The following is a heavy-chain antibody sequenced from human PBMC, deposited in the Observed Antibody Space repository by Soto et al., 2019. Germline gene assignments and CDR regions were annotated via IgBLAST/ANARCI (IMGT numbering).Heavy chain of an antibody. J-gene: IGHJ4*02. CDR2: IWDDGGKH. V-gene: IGHV3-33*01. CDR3: ARDPSEGSYYVFDY. Sequence: LRLSCAASGFTFGSFGMHWVRQAPGKGLEWVAVIWDDGGKHYYAESVKGRFTISRDNPKNTLYLHMSSLRAEDTAMYYCARDPSEGSYYVFDYWGQGALVTVSS. D-gene: IGHD3-10*01. CDR1: GFTFGSFG.